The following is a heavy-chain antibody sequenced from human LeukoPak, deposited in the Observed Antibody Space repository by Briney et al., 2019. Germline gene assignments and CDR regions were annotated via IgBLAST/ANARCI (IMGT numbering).Heavy chain of an antibody. CDR3: ARGPHDSSGYYYGNRWFDP. CDR1: GGSISSGSYY. J-gene: IGHJ5*02. Sequence: SETLSLTCTVSGGSISSGSYYWSWIRQPAGKGLEWIVRIYTSGSTNYNPSLKSRVTISVDTSKNQFSLKLSSVTAADTAVYYCARGPHDSSGYYYGNRWFDPWGQGTLVTVSS. V-gene: IGHV4-61*02. CDR2: IYTSGST. D-gene: IGHD3-22*01.